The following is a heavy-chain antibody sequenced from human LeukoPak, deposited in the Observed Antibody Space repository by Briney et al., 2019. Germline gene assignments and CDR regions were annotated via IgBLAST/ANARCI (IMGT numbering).Heavy chain of an antibody. J-gene: IGHJ5*02. CDR3: ARSHRGWLPRRWFDP. Sequence: PSETLSLTCTVSGSSTSSYYWSWIRQPARKGLEWIGRIYTSGSTNYNPSLKSRVTMSVDTSKNQFSLKLSSVTAADTAVYYCARSHRGWLPRRWFDPWGQGTLVTVSS. V-gene: IGHV4-4*07. CDR1: GSSTSSYY. CDR2: IYTSGST. D-gene: IGHD6-19*01.